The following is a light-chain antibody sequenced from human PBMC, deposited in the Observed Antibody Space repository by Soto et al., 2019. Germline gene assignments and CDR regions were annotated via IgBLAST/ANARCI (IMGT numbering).Light chain of an antibody. V-gene: IGLV2-14*01. J-gene: IGLJ3*02. CDR1: RTDAGGYNY. CDR2: EVS. CDR3: SSYTRSKTWG. Sequence: QSALTQPASMSGSPGQSISISATGTRTDAGGYNYVSWYQQHPAKVTKLLIYEVSTRPAGVSNRFSVSKSGSTASLSISGLQPEDEGDYYCSSYTRSKTWGFGGGTKLTVL.